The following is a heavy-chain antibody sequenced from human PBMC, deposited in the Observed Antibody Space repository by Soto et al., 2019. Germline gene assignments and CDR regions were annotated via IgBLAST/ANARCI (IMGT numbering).Heavy chain of an antibody. V-gene: IGHV4-31*03. Sequence: SETLSLTCTVSGGSISSGGYYWSWIRQHPGKGLEWIGYIYYSGSTYYNPSLKSRVTISVDTSKNQFSLKLSSVTAADTAVYYCARDRGYCISTSRSNGFDYWGQGTLVTVSS. CDR2: IYYSGST. CDR1: GGSISSGGYY. D-gene: IGHD2-2*01. J-gene: IGHJ4*02. CDR3: ARDRGYCISTSRSNGFDY.